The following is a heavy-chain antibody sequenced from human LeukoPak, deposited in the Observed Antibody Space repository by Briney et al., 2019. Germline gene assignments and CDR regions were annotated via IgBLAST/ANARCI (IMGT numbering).Heavy chain of an antibody. CDR1: GYTFTSYG. CDR3: ARDLSIVVVPAESAFDI. D-gene: IGHD2-2*01. V-gene: IGHV1-18*01. J-gene: IGHJ3*02. Sequence: GASVKVSCKASGYTFTSYGISWVRQAPGQGLEWMGWISAYNGNTNYAQKLQGRVTMTTDTSTSTAYMELRSLRSDDTAVYYCARDLSIVVVPAESAFDIWGQGTMVTVSS. CDR2: ISAYNGNT.